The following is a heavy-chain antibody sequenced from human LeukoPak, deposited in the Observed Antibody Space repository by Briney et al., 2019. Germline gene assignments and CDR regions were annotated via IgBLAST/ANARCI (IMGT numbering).Heavy chain of an antibody. V-gene: IGHV4-31*01. CDR3: ARDGGDSSGYPFDY. CDR1: GGSISSGGYY. CDR2: IYYSGST. Sequence: SQTLSLTCTVSGGSISSGGYYWSWIRQHPGKGLEWIGYIYYSGSTYYNPSLKSQVTISVDTSKNQFSLKLSSVTAADTAVYYCARDGGDSSGYPFDYWGQGTLVTVSS. D-gene: IGHD3-22*01. J-gene: IGHJ4*02.